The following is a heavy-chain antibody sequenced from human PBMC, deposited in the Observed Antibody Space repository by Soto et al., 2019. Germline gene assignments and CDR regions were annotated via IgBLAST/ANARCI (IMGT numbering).Heavy chain of an antibody. CDR3: ARASGTVDY. V-gene: IGHV4-38-2*01. CDR1: GYSISSGYY. D-gene: IGHD1-7*01. Sequence: PSETLSLTCAFPGYSISSGYYWGRIRHPPGKGLEWIGSIYHSGSTYYNPSLKSRVTISVDTSKNQFSLKLSSVTAADTAVYYCARASGTVDYWGQGTLVTVS. J-gene: IGHJ4*02. CDR2: IYHSGST.